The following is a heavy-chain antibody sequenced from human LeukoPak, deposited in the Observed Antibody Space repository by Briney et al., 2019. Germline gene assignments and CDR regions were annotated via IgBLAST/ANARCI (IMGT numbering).Heavy chain of an antibody. Sequence: APVKVSCKSSDYTFSTYVISWVRQAPGQGPEWMGLISPYKGNAIYAQKLHGRVTMTTDTSTGTASMELRSLTSDDTAVYYCAKAQDYGEYVLGYFDYWGQGTLVTVSS. CDR1: DYTFSTYV. J-gene: IGHJ4*02. V-gene: IGHV1-18*01. CDR2: ISPYKGNA. CDR3: AKAQDYGEYVLGYFDY. D-gene: IGHD4-17*01.